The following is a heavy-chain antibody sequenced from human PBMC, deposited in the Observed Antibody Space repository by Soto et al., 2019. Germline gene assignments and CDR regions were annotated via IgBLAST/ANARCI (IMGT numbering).Heavy chain of an antibody. D-gene: IGHD6-19*01. Sequence: QVQLQQWGAGLLKPSETLSLTCAVYGGSFSGYYWSWIRQPPGKGLEWIGEINHSGSTNYNPSLKSRVPRSVDTSKNQFSLKLSAVTAADTAVYYCARGSPEWLVRNWFDPWGQGTLVTVSS. CDR2: INHSGST. CDR3: ARGSPEWLVRNWFDP. J-gene: IGHJ5*02. V-gene: IGHV4-34*01. CDR1: GGSFSGYY.